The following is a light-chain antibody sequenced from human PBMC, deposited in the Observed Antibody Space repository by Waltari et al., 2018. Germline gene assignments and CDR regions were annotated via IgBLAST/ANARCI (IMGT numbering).Light chain of an antibody. Sequence: IQLTQSLSSLSASVGDRVTITCRARQGISSYLAWYQQKPWKAPKLLIYAASTLQSGVPSRFSGSGSGTDFTLTISSLQPEDFATYYCQQLNSYPITFGGGTKVEIK. J-gene: IGKJ4*01. CDR2: AAS. V-gene: IGKV1-9*01. CDR3: QQLNSYPIT. CDR1: QGISSY.